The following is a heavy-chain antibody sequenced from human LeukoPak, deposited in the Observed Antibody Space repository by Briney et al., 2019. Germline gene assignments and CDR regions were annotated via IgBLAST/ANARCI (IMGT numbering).Heavy chain of an antibody. Sequence: VASVKVSCKTSGYTFTDYYIHWVRQAPGRGLEWMGWINPTNGGTYYTQKFQGRVTLTRDTSISTAYMELSRLTSDDTAVFYCARGDYDYWSGSYSRQDSWGQGTLVIVSS. CDR3: ARGDYDYWSGSYSRQDS. CDR2: INPTNGGT. J-gene: IGHJ4*02. CDR1: GYTFTDYY. D-gene: IGHD3-3*01. V-gene: IGHV1-2*02.